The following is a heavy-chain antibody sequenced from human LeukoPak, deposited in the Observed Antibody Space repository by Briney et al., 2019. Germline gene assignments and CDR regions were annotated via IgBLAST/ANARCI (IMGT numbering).Heavy chain of an antibody. CDR3: AKGTGSEAAHFDY. Sequence: GGSLRLSCAASGFTFSSYAMSWVRQAPGKGLEWVSAISGSSGSTYHADSVKGRFTISRDNSKNTLYLQMNSLRAEDTAVYYCAKGTGSEAAHFDYWGQGTLVTVSS. V-gene: IGHV3-23*01. CDR1: GFTFSSYA. CDR2: ISGSSGST. J-gene: IGHJ4*02. D-gene: IGHD2-15*01.